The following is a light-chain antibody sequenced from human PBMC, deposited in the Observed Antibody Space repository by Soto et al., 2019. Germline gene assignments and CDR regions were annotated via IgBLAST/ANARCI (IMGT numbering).Light chain of an antibody. V-gene: IGLV2-23*01. CDR1: SNNVGNYNL. CDR3: CSSVGIRTYV. J-gene: IGLJ1*01. Sequence: QSALTQPASVSGSPGQSITISCTGTSNNVGNYNLVSWYQQHPGKAPKLMIFEGTKRPSGVSNRFSGSTSGNTASLTISGLQAEDEADYYCCSSVGIRTYVFGTGTKLTVL. CDR2: EGT.